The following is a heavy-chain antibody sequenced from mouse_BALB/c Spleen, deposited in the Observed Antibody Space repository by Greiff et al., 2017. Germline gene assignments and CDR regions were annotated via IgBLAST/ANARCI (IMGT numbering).Heavy chain of an antibody. CDR2: ISDGGSYT. CDR3: ARGEASLYAMDY. Sequence: EVKLMESGGGLVKPGGSLKLSCAASGSTFSDYYMYWVRQTPEKRLEWVATISDGGSYTYYPDSVKGRFTISRDNAKNNLYLQMSSLKSEDTAMYYCARGEASLYAMDYWGQGTSVTVSS. CDR1: GSTFSDYY. V-gene: IGHV5-4*02. D-gene: IGHD6-1*01. J-gene: IGHJ4*01.